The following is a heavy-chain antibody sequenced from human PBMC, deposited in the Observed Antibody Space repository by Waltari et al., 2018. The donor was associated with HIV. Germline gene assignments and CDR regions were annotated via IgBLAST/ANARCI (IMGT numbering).Heavy chain of an antibody. V-gene: IGHV1-2*02. CDR2: INPNSGGT. D-gene: IGHD3-22*01. CDR1: GYTFTGYY. CDR3: ARLQYYYDSSGPFQH. J-gene: IGHJ1*01. Sequence: QVQLVQSGAEVKKPGASVKVSCKASGYTFTGYYMHWVRQAPGQGLEWMGWINPNSGGTNYAQKLQGMVTITRDTSLSTAYMELSRLRSDDTAVYYCARLQYYYDSSGPFQHWGQGTVVTVSS.